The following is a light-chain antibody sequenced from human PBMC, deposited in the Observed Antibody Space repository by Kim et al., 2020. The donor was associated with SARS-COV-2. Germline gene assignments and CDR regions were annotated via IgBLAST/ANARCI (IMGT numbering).Light chain of an antibody. V-gene: IGKV3-15*01. CDR2: SAS. J-gene: IGKJ4*01. CDR1: QSVRSN. Sequence: EIVMTQSPATLSVSPGDRATLSCRASQSVRSNLAWYQQKPGQAPRLLIYSASTRATGIPARFSGSGSGTEFTLTISSLQSEDFAVYYCQHYDNWPPLTCGGGSKVDIK. CDR3: QHYDNWPPLT.